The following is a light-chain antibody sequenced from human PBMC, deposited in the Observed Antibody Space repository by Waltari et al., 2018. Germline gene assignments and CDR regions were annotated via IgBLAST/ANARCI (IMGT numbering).Light chain of an antibody. J-gene: IGKJ4*01. Sequence: DVQMTQSPSSVSASVGVRVTITCRASQDIMSWLAWYQQKPGKAPRLLIYAASTLQSGVPSRFSGSGSGTDFTLTISSLQPEDFATYFCLQGKRFPFTFGGGTNLEIK. V-gene: IGKV1-12*01. CDR3: LQGKRFPFT. CDR2: AAS. CDR1: QDIMSW.